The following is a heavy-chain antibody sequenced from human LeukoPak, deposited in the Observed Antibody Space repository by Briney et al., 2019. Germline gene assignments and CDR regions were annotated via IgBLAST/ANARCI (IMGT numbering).Heavy chain of an antibody. D-gene: IGHD3-3*01. CDR1: GGSISSHY. J-gene: IGHJ4*02. V-gene: IGHV4-4*07. CDR3: ARLRSGYIYYFDY. Sequence: SETLSLTCTVSGGSISSHYRSWIRQPAGKGLEWIGRIYTSGSTNYNPSLKSRVTMSVDKTKNQFSLKLNSVTAADTAVYYCARLRSGYIYYFDYWGQGTLVTVSS. CDR2: IYTSGST.